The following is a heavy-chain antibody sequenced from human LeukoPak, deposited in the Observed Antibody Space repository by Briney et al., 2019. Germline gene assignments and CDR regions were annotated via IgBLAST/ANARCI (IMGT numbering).Heavy chain of an antibody. D-gene: IGHD1/OR15-1a*01. Sequence: GRSLRLSCATSGFTFSSYAMHWVRQAPGKGLEWVALISYDGINQYYADSVKGRFIISRDNSKNTLYLQLNSLGLEDTAVYYCTLTTFGVVYYFDYWGQGTLVTVSS. CDR3: TLTTFGVVYYFDY. CDR1: GFTFSSYA. CDR2: ISYDGINQ. V-gene: IGHV3-30*04. J-gene: IGHJ4*02.